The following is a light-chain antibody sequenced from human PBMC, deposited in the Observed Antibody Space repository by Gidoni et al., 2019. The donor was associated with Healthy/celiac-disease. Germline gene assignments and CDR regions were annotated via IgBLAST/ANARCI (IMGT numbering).Light chain of an antibody. CDR1: QSVSSN. CDR3: QQYNNWPPLT. J-gene: IGKJ4*01. Sequence: DIVMTQSPATLSVSPGERATLSCRASQSVSSNLAGYQQKPGQAPRLLIYGASTRATGIPARFSGGGSGTEFTLTISSLQSEDFAVYYCQQYNNWPPLTFGGGTKVEIK. CDR2: GAS. V-gene: IGKV3-15*01.